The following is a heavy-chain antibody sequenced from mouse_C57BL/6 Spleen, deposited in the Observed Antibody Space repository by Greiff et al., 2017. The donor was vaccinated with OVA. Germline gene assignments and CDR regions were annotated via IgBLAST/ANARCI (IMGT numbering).Heavy chain of an antibody. D-gene: IGHD1-1*01. Sequence: EVQRVESGGGLVQPGGSLKLSCAASGFTFSDYYMYWVRQTPEKRLEWVAYISNGGGSTYYPDTVKGRFTISRYNAKNTLYLQMSRLKSEDTAMYYCARHCGSRYYYAMDYWGQGTSVTVSS. CDR3: ARHCGSRYYYAMDY. CDR1: GFTFSDYY. CDR2: ISNGGGST. V-gene: IGHV5-12*01. J-gene: IGHJ4*01.